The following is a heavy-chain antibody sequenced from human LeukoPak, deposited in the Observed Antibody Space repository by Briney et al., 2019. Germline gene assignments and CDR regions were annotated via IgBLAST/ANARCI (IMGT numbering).Heavy chain of an antibody. CDR2: MSFDGSNE. CDR1: GFIFSSYG. CDR3: AKKLAGGVGAPFDY. V-gene: IGHV3-30*18. Sequence: PGRSLRLSCAASGFIFSSYGMHWVRQAPGKGLEWVAVMSFDGSNEYYADSVKGRFTIPRDNSKNTLYLQMNSLRPEDTAVYYCAKKLAGGVGAPFDYSGQGTLVTVSS. D-gene: IGHD1-26*01. J-gene: IGHJ4*02.